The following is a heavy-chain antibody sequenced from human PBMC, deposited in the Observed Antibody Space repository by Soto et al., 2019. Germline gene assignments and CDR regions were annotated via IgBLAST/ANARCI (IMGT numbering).Heavy chain of an antibody. CDR1: GGSISSGDYY. J-gene: IGHJ2*01. CDR3: PRSSVTAYWYFDL. V-gene: IGHV4-30-4*01. Sequence: QVQLQESGPGLVKPSQTLSLTCTVSGGSISSGDYYWSWIRQPPGKGLEWIGYIYYSGSTYYNPSLKSRLTISVDTSKNQFSLKLSSVTAADTAVYYCPRSSVTAYWYFDLWGRGTLVTVSS. CDR2: IYYSGST. D-gene: IGHD4-4*01.